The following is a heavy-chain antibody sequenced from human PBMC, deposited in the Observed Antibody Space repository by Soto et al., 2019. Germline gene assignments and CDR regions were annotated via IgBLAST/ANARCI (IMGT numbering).Heavy chain of an antibody. CDR2: INHSGST. J-gene: IGHJ4*02. Sequence: QVQLQQWGAGLLKPSETLSLTCAVSGGSFNYYYWTWIRQSPGKGLEWIGEINHSGSTNYNPSLKGRVTMSVDTSKNQFSLELTSVTAADTAVYYCARGGGSGWYCDYWGQGALVTVSS. V-gene: IGHV4-34*01. D-gene: IGHD6-19*01. CDR3: ARGGGSGWYCDY. CDR1: GGSFNYYY.